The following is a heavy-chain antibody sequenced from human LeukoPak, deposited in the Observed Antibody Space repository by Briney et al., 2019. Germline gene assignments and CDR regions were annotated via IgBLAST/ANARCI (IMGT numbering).Heavy chain of an antibody. CDR2: ISAYNGNT. Sequence: ASVKVSCKASGYTFTSYGISWVRQAPGQGLERMGWISAYNGNTNYAQKLQGRVTMTTDTSTSTAYMELRSLRSDDTAVYYCTRGTPYSSSWEFDYWGQGTLVTVSS. V-gene: IGHV1-18*04. J-gene: IGHJ4*02. CDR3: TRGTPYSSSWEFDY. CDR1: GYTFTSYG. D-gene: IGHD6-13*01.